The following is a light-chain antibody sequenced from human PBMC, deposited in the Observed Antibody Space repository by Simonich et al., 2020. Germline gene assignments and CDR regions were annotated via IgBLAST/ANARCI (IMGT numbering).Light chain of an antibody. CDR1: SSDGGGYNY. CDR3: SSYTSSSTGV. Sequence: QSALTQPASVSVSPGQSITISCTGTSSDGGGYNYVSWYHQHPGKAPKLLIYDVSKRPSGVSNRFTGAKSGNTAALTISGLQAEDEADYYCSSYTSSSTGVFGGGTKLTVL. CDR2: DVS. V-gene: IGLV2-14*01. J-gene: IGLJ3*02.